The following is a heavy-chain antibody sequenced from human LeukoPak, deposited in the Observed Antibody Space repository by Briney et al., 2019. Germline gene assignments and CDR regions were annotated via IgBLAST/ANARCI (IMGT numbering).Heavy chain of an antibody. V-gene: IGHV7-4-1*02. Sequence: APVKVSWKAAGYTFTSYAMNWVPQAPGQGLKLMGWINTNTGNPTYAQGFTGRFVFSLDTSVSTAYLQISSLKAEDTAVYYCATYAAVPLPDAFDIWGQGTMVTVSS. D-gene: IGHD2-2*01. J-gene: IGHJ3*02. CDR2: INTNTGNP. CDR1: GYTFTSYA. CDR3: ATYAAVPLPDAFDI.